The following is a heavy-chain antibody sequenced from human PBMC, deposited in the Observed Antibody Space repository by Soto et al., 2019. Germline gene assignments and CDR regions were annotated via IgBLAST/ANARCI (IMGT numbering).Heavy chain of an antibody. J-gene: IGHJ5*02. V-gene: IGHV2-5*01. CDR2: IYWNDDE. CDR1: GFALNTGGKG. Sequence: QITLKESGPTLVRPTQTLTLTCTFSGFALNTGGKGVGWIRQPPGKALEWLAVIYWNDDERYSPSLKSRLTITKDTSKNQVVLKMTNMDPEDTATYYCAHRGYGDYPRDNWFDPWGQGTQVTVSS. CDR3: AHRGYGDYPRDNWFDP. D-gene: IGHD4-17*01.